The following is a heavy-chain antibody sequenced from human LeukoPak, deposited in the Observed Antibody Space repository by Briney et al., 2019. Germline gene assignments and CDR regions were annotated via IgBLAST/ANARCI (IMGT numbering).Heavy chain of an antibody. CDR1: GYSFTSYW. Sequence: GESLKISCKGSGYSFTSYWIGWVRQMPGKGLEWMGIIYPGDSDTRYSPSFQGQVTISADKSISAAYLQWNSLKAPDTAMYYCARVTSSGWYVAEYFHHWGQGALVTVSS. V-gene: IGHV5-51*01. CDR3: ARVTSSGWYVAEYFHH. D-gene: IGHD6-19*01. J-gene: IGHJ1*01. CDR2: IYPGDSDT.